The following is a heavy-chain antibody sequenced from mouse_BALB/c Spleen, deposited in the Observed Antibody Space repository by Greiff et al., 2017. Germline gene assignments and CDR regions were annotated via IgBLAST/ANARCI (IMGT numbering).Heavy chain of an antibody. Sequence: VQLKESGPGLVKPSQSLSLTCTVTGYSITSDYAWNWIRQFPGNKLEWMGYISYSGSTSYNPSLKSRISITRDTSKNQFFLQLNSVTTEDTATYYCARDGTGSFDYWGQGTTLTVSS. D-gene: IGHD2-1*01. CDR3: ARDGTGSFDY. V-gene: IGHV3-2*02. CDR2: ISYSGST. CDR1: GYSITSDYA. J-gene: IGHJ2*01.